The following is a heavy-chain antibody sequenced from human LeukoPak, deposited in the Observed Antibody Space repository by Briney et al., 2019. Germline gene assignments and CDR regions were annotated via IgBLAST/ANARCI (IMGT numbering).Heavy chain of an antibody. V-gene: IGHV4-4*07. CDR2: IYTSGST. J-gene: IGHJ4*02. D-gene: IGHD3-22*01. CDR1: GGSMSSYY. Sequence: SQTLSLTCTVSGGSMSSYYWSWIRQPAGRGLEWIGRIYTSGSTNYNPSLKSRVTMTVDTSKKQSSLELSSVTAADTAVNYCARERVYYYDSSGYDYWGQGTLVTVSS. CDR3: ARERVYYYDSSGYDY.